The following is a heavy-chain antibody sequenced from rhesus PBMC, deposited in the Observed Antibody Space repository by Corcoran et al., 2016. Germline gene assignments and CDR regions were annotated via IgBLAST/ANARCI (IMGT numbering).Heavy chain of an antibody. V-gene: IGHV1-111*02. CDR1: GYTFTDYY. D-gene: IGHD5-24*01. CDR3: ATGGGYSNSLDV. CDR2: VDPEDVEA. J-gene: IGHJ5-2*02. Sequence: EVQLVQSGAEVKKPGASVKISCKASGYTFTDYYLHWVRQAPGKGLEGMGRVDPEDVEAIHAQKFQDRVTITADTSTDTAYMELSSLRSEDTAVYYCATGGGYSNSLDVWGRGVLVTVSS.